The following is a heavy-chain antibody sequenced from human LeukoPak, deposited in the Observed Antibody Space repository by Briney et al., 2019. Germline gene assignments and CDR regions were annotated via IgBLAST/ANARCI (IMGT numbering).Heavy chain of an antibody. CDR3: AQISVDTSRGRWSDFDS. D-gene: IGHD5-18*01. CDR1: GFTFSTYA. V-gene: IGHV3-23*01. Sequence: GGSLRLSCAASGFTFSTYAMTWLRQAPGNGLEWVSALSASGSNTYYADSVKGRFTISRDNSKNMLYLQMNSLKADDTAVYYCAQISVDTSRGRWSDFDSWGQGILVTVSS. CDR2: LSASGSNT. J-gene: IGHJ4*02.